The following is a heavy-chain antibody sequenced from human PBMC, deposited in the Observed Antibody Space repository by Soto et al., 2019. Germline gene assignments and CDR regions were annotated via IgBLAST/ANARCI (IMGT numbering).Heavy chain of an antibody. D-gene: IGHD3-3*01. CDR1: GGSISSYY. J-gene: IGHJ4*02. V-gene: IGHV4-59*01. Sequence: PSETLSLTCTVSGGSISSYYWSWIRQPPGKGLEWIGYIYYSGSTNYNPSLKSRVTISVDTSKNQFSLKLSSVTAADTAVYYCASSSVRTIFGVVIPPVWGQVTLVAVSS. CDR2: IYYSGST. CDR3: ASSSVRTIFGVVIPPV.